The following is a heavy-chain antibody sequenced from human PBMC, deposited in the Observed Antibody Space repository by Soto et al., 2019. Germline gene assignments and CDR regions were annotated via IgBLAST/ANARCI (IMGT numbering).Heavy chain of an antibody. D-gene: IGHD3-16*02. CDR3: AASSDYVWGSYRSIDY. J-gene: IGHJ4*02. CDR1: DGSISSGDYY. V-gene: IGHV4-30-4*01. CDR2: IYYSGST. Sequence: SSETLSLTCTVSDGSISSGDYYWSWIRKPPGKGLEWIGYIYYSGSTYYNPSLKSRVTISVDTSKNQFSLKLSSVTAADTAVYYCAASSDYVWGSYRSIDYWGQGTLVTVSS.